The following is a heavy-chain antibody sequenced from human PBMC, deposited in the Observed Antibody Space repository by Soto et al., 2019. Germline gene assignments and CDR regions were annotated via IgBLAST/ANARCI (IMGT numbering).Heavy chain of an antibody. V-gene: IGHV4-34*01. CDR3: ARDKITGLFDY. D-gene: IGHD2-8*02. CDR1: GGSFSGYY. J-gene: IGHJ4*02. CDR2: INHSRST. Sequence: SETLSLTCAVYGGSFSGYYWTWIRQPPGTGLEWIGEINHSRSTNYNPSLKSRVTISVDTSKNQFSLKLTSVTAADTAVYYCARDKITGLFDYWGQGTPVTVSS.